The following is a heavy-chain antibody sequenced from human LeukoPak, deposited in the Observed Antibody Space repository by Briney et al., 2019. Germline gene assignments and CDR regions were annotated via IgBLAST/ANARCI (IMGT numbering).Heavy chain of an antibody. CDR3: AKAGSIRFDY. J-gene: IGHJ4*02. D-gene: IGHD1-26*01. CDR2: ISGRDGST. Sequence: GGSLRLPCAASGFTFSSYAMSWVRQAPGKGLEWVSGISGRDGSTYHADSVKGRFTISRDNSKNTLYLQMNSLRAEDTAVYYCAKAGSIRFDYWGQGTLVTVSS. CDR1: GFTFSSYA. V-gene: IGHV3-23*01.